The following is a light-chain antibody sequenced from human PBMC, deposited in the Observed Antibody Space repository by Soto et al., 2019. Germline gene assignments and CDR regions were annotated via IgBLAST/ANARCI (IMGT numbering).Light chain of an antibody. CDR2: DAS. CDR1: QSVSSY. V-gene: IGKV3-11*01. CDR3: QQRSNSST. Sequence: EIVLTQPPATLSLSPGERATLSCRASQSVSSYLAWYQQRPGQAPRLLIYDASNRATGIPARFSGSGSGTDFTLTISSLDPEDFAVYYCQQRSNSSTFGQGTRLEIK. J-gene: IGKJ5*01.